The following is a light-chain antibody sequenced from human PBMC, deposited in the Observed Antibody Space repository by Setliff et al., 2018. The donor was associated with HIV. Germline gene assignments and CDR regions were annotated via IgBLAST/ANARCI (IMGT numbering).Light chain of an antibody. Sequence: QSALTQPASVSGSPGQSITISCTGTSSDVGGYNYVSWYQQHTGKAPKLMIYDISTRPSGASNRFSGSKSGNTASLTISGPQAEDEADYYCSSYTYTSSTPLYVFGTGTKVTV. J-gene: IGLJ1*01. CDR3: SSYTYTSSTPLYV. V-gene: IGLV2-14*03. CDR1: SSDVGGYNY. CDR2: DIS.